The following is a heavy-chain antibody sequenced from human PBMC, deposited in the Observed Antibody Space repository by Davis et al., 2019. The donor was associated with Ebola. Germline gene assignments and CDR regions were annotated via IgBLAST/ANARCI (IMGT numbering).Heavy chain of an antibody. CDR1: GFTFSNYV. D-gene: IGHD3-22*01. CDR3: ARYPTAYYYDRSRYFDY. CDR2: IKQDGSEK. Sequence: GGSLRLSCAASGFTFSNYVMSWVRQAPGKGLEWVANIKQDGSEKYYVDSVKGRFTISRDNAKNSLYLQMNSLRAEDTAVYYCARYPTAYYYDRSRYFDYWGQGTLVTVSS. J-gene: IGHJ4*02. V-gene: IGHV3-7*03.